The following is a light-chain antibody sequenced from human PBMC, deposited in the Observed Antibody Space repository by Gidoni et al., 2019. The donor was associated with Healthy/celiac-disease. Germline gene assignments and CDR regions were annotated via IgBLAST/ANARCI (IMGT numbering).Light chain of an antibody. V-gene: IGLV1-36*01. Sequence: QSVLTQPPSVSKAPRQRVTISCSGSNSNIGNSAVNWYQQLPGQAPKLLIYYDGQLSSGVSDRFSGSKSVSSASLAISGLQSEAEADYYCSARDDSLNGWVFGGGTKLTVL. CDR2: YDG. J-gene: IGLJ3*02. CDR3: SARDDSLNGWV. CDR1: NSNIGNSA.